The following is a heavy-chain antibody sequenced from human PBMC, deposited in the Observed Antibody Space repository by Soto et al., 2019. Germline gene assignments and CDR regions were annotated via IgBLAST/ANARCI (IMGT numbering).Heavy chain of an antibody. CDR2: ISGIGGPDT. V-gene: IGHV3-23*01. J-gene: IGHJ6*02. Sequence: EEQLLESGGGLVQPGKSLRLSCAASGITFSSYVMSWVRQAPGKGLEWVSSISGIGGPDTYYADSVKGRFTISRDNSKTTLYLHMNSLRGEDTAVYYCAKGPVDDSSEYYFYYYGMDVWGQGTTVTVSS. CDR3: AKGPVDDSSEYYFYYYGMDV. D-gene: IGHD3-22*01. CDR1: GITFSSYV.